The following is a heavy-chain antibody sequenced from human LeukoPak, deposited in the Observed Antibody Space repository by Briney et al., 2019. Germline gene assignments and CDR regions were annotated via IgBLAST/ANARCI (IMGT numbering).Heavy chain of an antibody. CDR2: INPNSGGT. J-gene: IGHJ4*02. D-gene: IGHD3-10*01. CDR3: ARVFSGFGTRQVDY. V-gene: IGHV1-2*02. CDR1: GYTFTGYY. Sequence: GASVKVSCKASGYTFTGYYMHWVRQAPGQGLEWMGWINPNSGGTNYAQKFQGRVTMTRDTSISTAYMELSRLRSDDTAVYYCARVFSGFGTRQVDYWGQGTLVTVSS.